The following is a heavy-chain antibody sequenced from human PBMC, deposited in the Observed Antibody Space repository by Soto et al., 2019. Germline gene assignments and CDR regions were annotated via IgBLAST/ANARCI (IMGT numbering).Heavy chain of an antibody. D-gene: IGHD1-26*01. CDR2: IHYSGIT. CDR1: GYSISSDNW. V-gene: IGHV4-28*01. J-gene: IGHJ4*02. CDR3: ATKDNGKYYFAF. Sequence: QVQLQESGPGLVKPSDTLSLTCGVSGYSISSDNWWVWIRQPPGKGLEWIGYIHYSGITYSNPSLKSRLTMSVDTSKNQFSLKLSAVNAVDTAVYYCATKDNGKYYFAFGGQGTLVTVSS.